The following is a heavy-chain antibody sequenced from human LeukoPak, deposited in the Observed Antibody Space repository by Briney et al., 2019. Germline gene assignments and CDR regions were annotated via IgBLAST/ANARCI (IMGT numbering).Heavy chain of an antibody. V-gene: IGHV3-21*04. CDR3: AKMGYYESSDFFDY. Sequence: PGGSLRLSCAASGFTFSSYSMNWVRQAPGKGLEWVSSISSSSSYIYYADSVKGRFTISRDNAKNTLYLQMHSLRAEDTAVYYCAKMGYYESSDFFDYWGQGTLVTVSS. J-gene: IGHJ4*02. CDR2: ISSSSSYI. CDR1: GFTFSSYS. D-gene: IGHD3-22*01.